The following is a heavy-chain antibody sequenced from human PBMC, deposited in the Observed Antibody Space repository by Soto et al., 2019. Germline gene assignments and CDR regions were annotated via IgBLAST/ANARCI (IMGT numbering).Heavy chain of an antibody. Sequence: GGSLRLSCTASGFIFGDYPLSWVRQAPGKGLEWLTFIRGKAYGGTTEYAASVKGRFTISRDDSTSIAYLQMNSLKTEDTGLYYCTRESYDSSGYPMKDFWGQGTLGTAPQ. V-gene: IGHV3-49*04. D-gene: IGHD3-22*01. CDR3: TRESYDSSGYPMKDF. J-gene: IGHJ4*02. CDR1: GFIFGDYP. CDR2: IRGKAYGGTT.